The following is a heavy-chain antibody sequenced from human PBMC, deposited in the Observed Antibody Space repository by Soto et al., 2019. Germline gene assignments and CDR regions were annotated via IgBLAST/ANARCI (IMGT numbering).Heavy chain of an antibody. CDR3: ARRRRAAGGSYFDY. V-gene: IGHV2-5*02. D-gene: IGHD6-13*01. CDR1: GFSLSTSGVG. CDR2: IYWDDDK. Sequence: QITLKESGPTLVKPTQTLTLTCSFSGFSLSTSGVGVGWIRQPPGKALEWLALIYWDDDKRYSPSLERKLTTTSATTNHQVVLTMTNMNPADTATYYCARRRRAAGGSYFDYWGQGALITVSS. J-gene: IGHJ4*02.